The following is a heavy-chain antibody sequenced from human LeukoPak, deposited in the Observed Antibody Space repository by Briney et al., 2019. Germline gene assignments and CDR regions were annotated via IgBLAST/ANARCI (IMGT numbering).Heavy chain of an antibody. CDR3: ARGDGYCSGGSCYPGYFQH. Sequence: PSQTLSLTCAVSGVSIGSGGYSWSWIRQPPGKGLEWIGYIYHSGSTYYNPSLKSRVTISVDRSKNQFSLKLSSVTAADTAVYYCARGDGYCSGGSCYPGYFQHWGQGTLVTVSS. CDR1: GVSIGSGGYS. CDR2: IYHSGST. D-gene: IGHD2-15*01. V-gene: IGHV4-30-2*01. J-gene: IGHJ1*01.